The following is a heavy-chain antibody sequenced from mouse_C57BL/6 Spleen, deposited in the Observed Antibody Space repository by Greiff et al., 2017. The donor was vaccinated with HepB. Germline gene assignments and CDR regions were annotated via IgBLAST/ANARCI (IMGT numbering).Heavy chain of an antibody. Sequence: VQLQQSGPVLVKPGASVKMSCKASGYTFTDYYMNWVKQSHGKSLEWIGVINPYNGGTSYNQKFKGKATLTVDKSSSTAYMELNSLTSEDSAVYYCARAYGSSEYFDVWGTGTTVTVSS. CDR3: ARAYGSSEYFDV. V-gene: IGHV1-19*01. J-gene: IGHJ1*03. CDR2: INPYNGGT. CDR1: GYTFTDYY. D-gene: IGHD1-1*01.